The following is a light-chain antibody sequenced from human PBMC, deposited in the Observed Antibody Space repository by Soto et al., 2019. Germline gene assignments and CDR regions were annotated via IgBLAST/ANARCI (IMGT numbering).Light chain of an antibody. Sequence: QSVLTQPASVSGPPGQSITISCTGTSSDVGGYNYVSWYQQHPGKAPKLMIYDVSNRPSGVSNRFSGSKSGNTASLTISGLQAEDEADYYCSSYTSSSTVFGTGTKVT. V-gene: IGLV2-14*01. CDR3: SSYTSSSTV. CDR1: SSDVGGYNY. CDR2: DVS. J-gene: IGLJ1*01.